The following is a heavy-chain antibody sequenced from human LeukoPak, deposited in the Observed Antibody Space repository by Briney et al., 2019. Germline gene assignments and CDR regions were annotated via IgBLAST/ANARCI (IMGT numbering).Heavy chain of an antibody. CDR2: INPNSGST. J-gene: IGHJ6*03. CDR1: GYSFTGFY. Sequence: ASVKVSCKASGYSFTGFYMHWVRQAPGQGLEWMGWINPNSGSTNYAQKFQGRVTMTRDTFISTAYMELSRLRSDDTAVYYCARVLGGLDYYYYYMDVWGKGTTVTVSS. V-gene: IGHV1-2*02. CDR3: ARVLGGLDYYYYYMDV. D-gene: IGHD6-25*01.